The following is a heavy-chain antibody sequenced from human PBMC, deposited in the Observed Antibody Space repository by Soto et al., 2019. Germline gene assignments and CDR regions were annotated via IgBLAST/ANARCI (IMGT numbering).Heavy chain of an antibody. CDR1: GSTFSNYA. CDR3: AKDPRLELRGVDS. CDR2: ISGSGSAT. D-gene: IGHD1-7*01. V-gene: IGHV3-23*01. J-gene: IGHJ4*02. Sequence: EVQLLESGGGLVQPGGSLRLSCASSGSTFSNYAMTWVRQAPGKGREWVSTISGSGSATYYADSVKGRFTISRDNSKDTLYLEMNSLRAEDTAVYYCAKDPRLELRGVDSWGQGTLVTVSA.